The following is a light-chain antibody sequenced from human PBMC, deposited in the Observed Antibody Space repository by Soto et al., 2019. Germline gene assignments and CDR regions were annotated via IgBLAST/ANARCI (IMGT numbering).Light chain of an antibody. CDR3: QQYSDLPMT. CDR1: QSVSSSF. CDR2: GAS. J-gene: IGKJ5*01. V-gene: IGKV3-20*01. Sequence: EIVMTQSPANLSVSPGERATLSCRASQSVSSSFVAWFQQKPGQAPRLLIYGASSGATGIPDRFSGSASGTDFTLTISRLEPEDFAVYFCQQYSDLPMTFGQGTRLEIK.